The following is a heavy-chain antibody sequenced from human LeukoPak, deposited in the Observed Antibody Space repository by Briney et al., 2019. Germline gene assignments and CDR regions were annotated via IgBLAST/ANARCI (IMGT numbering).Heavy chain of an antibody. J-gene: IGHJ3*02. CDR3: ASGGSKGAFDI. D-gene: IGHD2-15*01. CDR2: IIPIFGTA. Sequence: AASVKVSCKASGYTFTSYAMNWVRQAPGQGLEWMGGIIPIFGTANYAQKFQGRVTITADESTSTAYMELSSLRSEDTAVYYCASGGSKGAFDIWGQGTMVTVSS. V-gene: IGHV1-69*13. CDR1: GYTFTSYA.